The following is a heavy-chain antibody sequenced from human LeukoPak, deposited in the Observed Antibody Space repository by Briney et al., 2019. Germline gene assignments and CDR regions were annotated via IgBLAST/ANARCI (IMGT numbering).Heavy chain of an antibody. CDR1: GFTFSSYA. V-gene: IGHV3-23*01. D-gene: IGHD3-3*01. CDR2: ISGSGGST. J-gene: IGHJ4*02. CDR3: AKDLITIFGVGPGLAFDY. Sequence: PGGSLRLSCAASGFTFSSYAMSWVRQAPGKGLEWVSAISGSGGSTYYADSVKGRFTISRDNSKNTLYLQMNSLRAEDTAVYYCAKDLITIFGVGPGLAFDYWGQATLVTVSS.